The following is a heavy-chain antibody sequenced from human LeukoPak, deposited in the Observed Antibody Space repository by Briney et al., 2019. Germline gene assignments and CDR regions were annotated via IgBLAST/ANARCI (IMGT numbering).Heavy chain of an antibody. D-gene: IGHD3-10*02. CDR2: ISSSGSTI. Sequence: GGSLRLSCAASGFTFSSYGMTWVRQAPGKGLEWVSYISSSGSTIYYADSVRGRFTISRDNAKNSLYLQMNSLRAEDTAVYYCAELGITMIGGVWGKGTTVTISS. CDR3: AELGITMIGGV. CDR1: GFTFSSYG. J-gene: IGHJ6*04. V-gene: IGHV3-48*04.